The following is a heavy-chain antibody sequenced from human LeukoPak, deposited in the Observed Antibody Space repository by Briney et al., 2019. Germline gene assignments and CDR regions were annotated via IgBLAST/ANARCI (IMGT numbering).Heavy chain of an antibody. Sequence: GGSLRLSCAASGFTFSSYSMNWVRQPPGKGLEWVSSISSSSSYIYYADSVKCRFTISRDNAKNSLYLQMNSLRAEDTAVYYCASRYYYDSSGVDYWGQGTLVTVSS. J-gene: IGHJ4*02. D-gene: IGHD3-22*01. CDR3: ASRYYYDSSGVDY. CDR1: GFTFSSYS. V-gene: IGHV3-21*04. CDR2: ISSSSSYI.